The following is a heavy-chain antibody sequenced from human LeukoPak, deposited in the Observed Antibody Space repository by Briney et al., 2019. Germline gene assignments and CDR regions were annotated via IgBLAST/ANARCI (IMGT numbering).Heavy chain of an antibody. J-gene: IGHJ3*02. CDR2: IYYSGST. D-gene: IGHD2/OR15-2a*01. V-gene: IGHV4-61*05. CDR3: VRLNMKHGFDI. CDR1: GDSISSSSYY. Sequence: PSETLSLTCTVSGDSISSSSYYWGWIRQPPGKGLEWIGYIYYSGSTNYNPSLKSRVTMSVDTSENQFSLKLTSVTAADTAVYYCVRLNMKHGFDIWGQGTMVTVSS.